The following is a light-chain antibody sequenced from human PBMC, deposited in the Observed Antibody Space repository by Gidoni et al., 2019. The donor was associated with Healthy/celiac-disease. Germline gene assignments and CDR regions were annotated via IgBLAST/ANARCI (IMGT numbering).Light chain of an antibody. CDR3: QQYGSSPIL. CDR1: QSVSSSY. J-gene: IGKJ1*01. Sequence: EIVLTQSPGTLSLSPGERATLSCRASQSVSSSYLAWYQQKPGQAPRLLIYGASSRATGIPDRFSGSGSGTDFTLTISRLEPEDFAVYYCQQYGSSPILFXQXTKVEIK. CDR2: GAS. V-gene: IGKV3-20*01.